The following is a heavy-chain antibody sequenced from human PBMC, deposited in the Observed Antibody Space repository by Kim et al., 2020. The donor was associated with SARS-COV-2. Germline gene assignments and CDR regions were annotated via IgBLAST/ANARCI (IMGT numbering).Heavy chain of an antibody. CDR3: ARHGEYFDSNGAFDI. CDR2: IYPGDSDT. CDR1: GYSFTSYW. Sequence: GESLKISCKGSGYSFTSYWIGWVRQMPGKGLEWMGIIYPGDSDTRYSPSFQGQVTISADKSISTAYLQWSSLKASDTAMYYCARHGEYFDSNGAFDIWGQGTMVTVSS. V-gene: IGHV5-51*01. J-gene: IGHJ3*02. D-gene: IGHD3-9*01.